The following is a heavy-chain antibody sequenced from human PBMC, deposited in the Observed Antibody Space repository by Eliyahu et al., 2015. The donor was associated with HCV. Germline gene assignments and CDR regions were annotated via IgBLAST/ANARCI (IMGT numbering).Heavy chain of an antibody. J-gene: IGHJ3*02. CDR3: ARVNYDSHAFDI. CDR1: GFTFSSYG. D-gene: IGHD3-16*01. CDR2: IWYDGSNK. V-gene: IGHV3-33*01. Sequence: QVQLVESGGGVVQPGRSLRLSCAASGFTFSSYGMHWVRPAPGKGLEWVAVIWYDGSNKYYADSVKGRFTISRDNSKNTLYLQMNSLRAEDTAAYYCARVNYDSHAFDIWGQGTMVTVSS.